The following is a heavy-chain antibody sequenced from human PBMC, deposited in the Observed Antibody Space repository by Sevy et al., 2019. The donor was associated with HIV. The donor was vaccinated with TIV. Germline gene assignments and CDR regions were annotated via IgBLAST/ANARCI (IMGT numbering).Heavy chain of an antibody. V-gene: IGHV3-23*01. CDR1: GFALSNYYA. J-gene: IGHJ4*02. CDR2: ISGSGGST. D-gene: IGHD5-12*01. Sequence: GGSLRLSCAASGFALSNYYAMHWVRQAPGKGLEWVAAISGSGGSTYYADSVTGRFTISRDNSKNTLYLQMNRLRAEDTAVYYCAKDQTYSIVPPAYFDGWGQGTLVTVSS. CDR3: AKDQTYSIVPPAYFDG.